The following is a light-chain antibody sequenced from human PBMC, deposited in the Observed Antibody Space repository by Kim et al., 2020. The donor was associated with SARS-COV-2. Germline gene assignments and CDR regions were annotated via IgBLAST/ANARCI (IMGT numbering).Light chain of an antibody. CDR1: QSVSSY. J-gene: IGKJ2*01. CDR2: DAS. V-gene: IGKV3-11*01. CDR3: QQRSKWPPYT. Sequence: EIVLTQSPATLSLSPGERATRSCRTSQSVSSYLAWYQQKPGQAPRLLIYDASNRATGIPARFSGSGSGTDFTLTISSLEPEDFAVYYCQQRSKWPPYTFGQGTKLEI.